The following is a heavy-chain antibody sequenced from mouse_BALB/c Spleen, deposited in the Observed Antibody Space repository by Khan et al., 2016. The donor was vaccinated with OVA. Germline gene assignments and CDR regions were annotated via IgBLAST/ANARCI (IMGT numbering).Heavy chain of an antibody. J-gene: IGHJ3*01. CDR3: ARSTYRYAFAY. V-gene: IGHV3-8*02. D-gene: IGHD2-14*01. CDR1: GDSITSGY. CDR2: ILYSGST. Sequence: VPLKQSGPSLVKPSQTLSLTCSVTGDSITSGYWCWIRKFPGNKLEYMGYILYSGSTYYNPSLKSRISITRHTSQNQYYLQLNSVTTEDTSTYYCARSTYRYAFAYWGQGTLVTVSA.